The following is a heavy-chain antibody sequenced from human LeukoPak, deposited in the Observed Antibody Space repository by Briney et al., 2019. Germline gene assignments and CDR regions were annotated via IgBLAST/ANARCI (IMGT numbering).Heavy chain of an antibody. CDR2: INHSGST. Sequence: SETLSLTCAVYGGSFSGYYWSWIRQPPGKGLEWIGEINHSGSTNYNPSLKSRVTISVDTSKNQFSLKLSSVTAADTAVYYCARAPVGYYHSSGYYYARDAFDIWGQGTMVTFSS. CDR1: GGSFSGYY. CDR3: ARAPVGYYHSSGYYYARDAFDI. J-gene: IGHJ3*02. V-gene: IGHV4-34*01. D-gene: IGHD3-22*01.